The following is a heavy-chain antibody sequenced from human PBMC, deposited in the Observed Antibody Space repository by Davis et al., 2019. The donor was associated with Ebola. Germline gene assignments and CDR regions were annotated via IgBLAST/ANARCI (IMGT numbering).Heavy chain of an antibody. D-gene: IGHD3-10*01. V-gene: IGHV7-4-1*02. CDR1: GYSFTTYA. J-gene: IGHJ6*02. CDR3: ARRVTLVRGVPSGMDV. Sequence: AASVKVSCKASGYSFTTYAINWVRQAPGQGLELMGWVNTNTGNPTYAQGFTGRFVFSLDASVSTAYLQISTLKTEDTAVYYCARRVTLVRGVPSGMDVWGQGTTVTVSS. CDR2: VNTNTGNP.